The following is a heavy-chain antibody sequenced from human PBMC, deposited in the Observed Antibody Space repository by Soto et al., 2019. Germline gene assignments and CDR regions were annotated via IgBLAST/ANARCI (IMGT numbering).Heavy chain of an antibody. CDR1: GGTVASSHW. CDR3: AREIVTAGGNNYFDP. D-gene: IGHD2-21*02. J-gene: IGHJ5*02. V-gene: IGHV4-4*02. CDR2: VYHTGDT. Sequence: SETLSLTCGVSGGTVASSHWWSWVRQSPGGGLEWIGNVYHTGDTNFNPSLQSRVTISVDKSNNQFSLRLNSLTAADTAVYFCAREIVTAGGNNYFDPWGPGTLVTVSS.